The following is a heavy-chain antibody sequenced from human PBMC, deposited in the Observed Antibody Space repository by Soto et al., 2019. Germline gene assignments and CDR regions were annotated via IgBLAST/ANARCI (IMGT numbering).Heavy chain of an antibody. Sequence: GGSLRLSCAASGFTFSSYAMHWVRQAPGKGQEWVAVISYDGSNKYYADSVKGRFTISRDNSKNTLYLQMNSLRAEDTAVYYCARESIIQYHFDYWGQGT. V-gene: IGHV3-30-3*01. CDR2: ISYDGSNK. D-gene: IGHD3-16*01. CDR3: ARESIIQYHFDY. J-gene: IGHJ4*02. CDR1: GFTFSSYA.